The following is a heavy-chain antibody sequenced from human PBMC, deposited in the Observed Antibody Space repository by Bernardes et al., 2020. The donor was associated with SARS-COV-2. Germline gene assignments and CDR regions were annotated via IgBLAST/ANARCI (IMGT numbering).Heavy chain of an antibody. CDR3: ARQYYDYVWGSYRYEGYFEY. CDR2: IYYSGST. CDR1: GGSISSSSYY. J-gene: IGHJ4*02. V-gene: IGHV4-39*01. D-gene: IGHD3-16*02. Sequence: SETLSLTCTVSGGSISSSSYYWGWIRQPPGKGLEWIGSIYYSGSTYYNPSLKSRVTISVDTSKNQFSLKLSSVTAEDTAVYYCARQYYDYVWGSYRYEGYFEYWGQGNLVTGSS.